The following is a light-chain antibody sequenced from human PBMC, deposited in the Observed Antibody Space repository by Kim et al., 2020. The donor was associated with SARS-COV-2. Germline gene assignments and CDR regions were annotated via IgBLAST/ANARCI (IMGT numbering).Light chain of an antibody. CDR2: AAS. CDR1: QGISSY. CDR3: QQYYSYPGVT. J-gene: IGKJ5*01. V-gene: IGKV1-8*01. Sequence: STGDRATITCRASQGISSYLAWYQQKPGKAPKLLIYAASTLQSGVPSRFSGSGSGTDFTLTISCLQSEDFATYYCQQYYSYPGVTFGQGTRLEIK.